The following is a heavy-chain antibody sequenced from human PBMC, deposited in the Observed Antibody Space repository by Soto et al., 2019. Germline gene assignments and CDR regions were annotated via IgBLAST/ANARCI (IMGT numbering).Heavy chain of an antibody. CDR3: GRHDRTYYLLAINF. V-gene: IGHV4-30-2*03. J-gene: IGHJ4*02. CDR2: IYYNGNT. Sequence: SEILSLTCAVSGGSISSGGYSWSWIRQPPGKDLEWIGYIYYNGNTYYNPSLKSRVTIALDTSKNEFSLKLNSVTATDTAVYYCGRHDRTYYLLAINFWGQGTLVTVSS. CDR1: GGSISSGGYS. D-gene: IGHD2-21*01.